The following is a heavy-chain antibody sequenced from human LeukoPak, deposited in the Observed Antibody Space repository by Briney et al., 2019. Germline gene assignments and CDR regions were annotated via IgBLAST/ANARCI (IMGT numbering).Heavy chain of an antibody. V-gene: IGHV4-61*01. Sequence: SETLSLTCTVSGGSISSSSYYWSWIRQPPGKGLEWIGYIYDSGNTNYNPSLKSRVTISLDTSKNQLSLKLSSVTAADTAVYYCARRHSSSWFWDYWGQGTLVTVSS. CDR3: ARRHSSSWFWDY. D-gene: IGHD6-13*01. CDR1: GGSISSSSYY. CDR2: IYDSGNT. J-gene: IGHJ4*02.